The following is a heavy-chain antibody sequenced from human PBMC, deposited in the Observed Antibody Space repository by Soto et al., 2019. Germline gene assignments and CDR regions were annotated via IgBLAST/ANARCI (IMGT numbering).Heavy chain of an antibody. Sequence: SETLSVTCTVSGSSISRSYWSWIRQPPGKGLEWIGYMYNTGSTIYNPSLKSRVTISVDTSKNQFSLKLNSVTAADTAVYYCARDLWGYCGADCYPLDVWGQGTTVTVS. CDR3: ARDLWGYCGADCYPLDV. CDR1: GSSISRSY. CDR2: MYNTGST. V-gene: IGHV4-59*01. D-gene: IGHD2-21*02. J-gene: IGHJ6*02.